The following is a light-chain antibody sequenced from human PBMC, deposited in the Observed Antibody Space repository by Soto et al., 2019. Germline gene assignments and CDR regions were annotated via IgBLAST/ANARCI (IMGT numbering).Light chain of an antibody. CDR3: QQYNNRQT. J-gene: IGKJ1*01. CDR1: QSVRSN. CDR2: AAS. V-gene: IGKV3-15*01. Sequence: EIVMTQSPATLSVSPGERATLSCRASQSVRSNLAWYNQRPGQAPRLLIYAASARATGIPARFSGSGSGTEFTLTIRGLKSEDFGLYYCQQYNNRQTFGQGTKLDIK.